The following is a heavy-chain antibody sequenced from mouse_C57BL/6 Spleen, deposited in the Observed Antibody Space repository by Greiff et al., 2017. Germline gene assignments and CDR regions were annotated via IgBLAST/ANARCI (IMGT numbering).Heavy chain of an antibody. CDR1: GYTFTDYY. Sequence: EVQLQQSGPVLVKPGASVKMSCKASGYTFTDYYMNWVKQSPGKSLEWIGVINPYNGGTSYTQKFKGKATLTVDKSSSTAYMELNSLTSEDSAVYYCALGRLDYWGQGTTLTVSS. CDR3: ALGRLDY. D-gene: IGHD4-1*01. CDR2: INPYNGGT. J-gene: IGHJ2*01. V-gene: IGHV1-19*01.